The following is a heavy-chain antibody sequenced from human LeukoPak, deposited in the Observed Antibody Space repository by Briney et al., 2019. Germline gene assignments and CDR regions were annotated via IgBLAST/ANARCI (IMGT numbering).Heavy chain of an antibody. Sequence: PGGSLRLSCAASGFTFSSYGMHWVRQAPGKGLEWVAFIRYDGSNKYYADSVKGRFTISRDNSKNTLYLQMNSLRAEDTAVYYCATPRNLYYYDSSGYDAFDIWGQGTMVTVSS. CDR2: IRYDGSNK. V-gene: IGHV3-30*02. CDR1: GFTFSSYG. CDR3: ATPRNLYYYDSSGYDAFDI. D-gene: IGHD3-22*01. J-gene: IGHJ3*02.